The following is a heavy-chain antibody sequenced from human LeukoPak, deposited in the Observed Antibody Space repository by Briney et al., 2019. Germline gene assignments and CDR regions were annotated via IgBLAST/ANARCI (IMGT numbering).Heavy chain of an antibody. CDR3: ARGLVGSAYDFDY. J-gene: IGHJ4*02. CDR1: GYTFTDYY. V-gene: IGHV1-2*02. CDR2: ISPSSGGT. Sequence: ASVKVPCKSSGYTFTDYYIHWVRQAPGQGLEWMGWISPSSGGTNYAQNFQGRVTLTRDTSIRTVYMELSSLRSDDTTVYYCARGLVGSAYDFDYWGQGTLVPVSS. D-gene: IGHD5-12*01.